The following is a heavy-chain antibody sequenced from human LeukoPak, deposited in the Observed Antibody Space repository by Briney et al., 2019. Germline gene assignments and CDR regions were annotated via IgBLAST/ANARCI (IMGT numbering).Heavy chain of an antibody. V-gene: IGHV1-18*01. J-gene: IGHJ6*01. Sequence: ASVKFSCKASGYTFTSYGISWVRQAPGQGLEWMGWISAFNCNTNYAQKLQGRVTLTTDTSTSRVYIELQSQRPAAADVYDCARDSSGWSTRSYYYYSGMDVWGQGTTVTVSS. CDR1: GYTFTSYG. CDR3: ARDSSGWSTRSYYYYSGMDV. CDR2: ISAFNCNT. D-gene: IGHD6-19*01.